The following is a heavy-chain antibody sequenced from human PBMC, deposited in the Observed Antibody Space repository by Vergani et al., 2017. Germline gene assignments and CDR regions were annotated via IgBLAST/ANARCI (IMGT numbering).Heavy chain of an antibody. CDR3: AHSMTTVTTAPGAFDY. V-gene: IGHV2-5*02. Sequence: QITLKESGPTMVKPTQTLTLTCTFSGFSLSTSGVGVGWIRQPPGTALEWLALIYWADDKLYTPSLKSRLTFNKDTSKNQVVLTMTNMDPVDTAKYYCAHSMTTVTTAPGAFDYGGQGTLVTVSS. J-gene: IGHJ4*02. D-gene: IGHD4-17*01. CDR1: GFSLSTSGVG. CDR2: IYWADDK.